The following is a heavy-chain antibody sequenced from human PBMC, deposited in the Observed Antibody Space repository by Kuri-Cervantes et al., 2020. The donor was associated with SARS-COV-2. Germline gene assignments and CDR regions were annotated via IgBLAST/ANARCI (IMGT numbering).Heavy chain of an antibody. J-gene: IGHJ6*03. D-gene: IGHD3-3*01. V-gene: IGHV4-34*01. Sequence: SETLSLTCAVYGGSFSGYYWSWIRQPPGKGLEWIGEINHSGSTNYNPSLKSRVTISVDTSKNQFSLKLSSVTAADTAVYYCARGRIDFWSGYYPYYYYYYMDVWGKGTTVPVSS. CDR2: INHSGST. CDR3: ARGRIDFWSGYYPYYYYYYMDV. CDR1: GGSFSGYY.